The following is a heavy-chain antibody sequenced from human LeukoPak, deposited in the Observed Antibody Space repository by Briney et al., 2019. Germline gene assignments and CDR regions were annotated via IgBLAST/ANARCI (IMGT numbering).Heavy chain of an antibody. Sequence: PGGSLRLSCAASGFTFSSYAMSWVRQAPGKGLEWVSAISGSGGSTYYADSVKGRFTISRDNSKNTLYLQMNSLRAEDTAVYYCAKDMEDIVATDRVDYWAREPWSPSPQ. V-gene: IGHV3-23*01. CDR1: GFTFSSYA. CDR3: AKDMEDIVATDRVDY. CDR2: ISGSGGST. J-gene: IGHJ4*02. D-gene: IGHD5-12*01.